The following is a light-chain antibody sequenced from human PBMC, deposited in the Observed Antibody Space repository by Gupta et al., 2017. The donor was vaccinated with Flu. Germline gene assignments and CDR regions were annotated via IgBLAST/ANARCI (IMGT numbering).Light chain of an antibody. V-gene: IGKV1-5*03. CDR3: QQYNSYWYS. CDR1: QSIRSW. J-gene: IGKJ2*03. Sequence: QMPQSPSILSASIGDRVTFTCRASQSIRSWVAWYQQKPGKTPKLLIYRASYLESGVPSRFSGGGSGTEFTLTISSLQTDDFATYYCQQYNSYWYSFGQGTKLEIK. CDR2: RAS.